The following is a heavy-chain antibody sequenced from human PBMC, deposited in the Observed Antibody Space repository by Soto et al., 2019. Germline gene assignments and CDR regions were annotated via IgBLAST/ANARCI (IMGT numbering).Heavy chain of an antibody. Sequence: QVQLQESGPGLVKPSQTLSLTCTVSGGSISSGGYYWSWIRQHPGKGLEWIGYIYYSGSTYYNPSLKSRVTISVDTSKNQFSLKLSSVTAADTAVYYCARFYCSSTSCPMRGAFDIWGQGTMVTVSS. CDR1: GGSISSGGYY. J-gene: IGHJ3*02. CDR2: IYYSGST. D-gene: IGHD2-2*01. V-gene: IGHV4-31*03. CDR3: ARFYCSSTSCPMRGAFDI.